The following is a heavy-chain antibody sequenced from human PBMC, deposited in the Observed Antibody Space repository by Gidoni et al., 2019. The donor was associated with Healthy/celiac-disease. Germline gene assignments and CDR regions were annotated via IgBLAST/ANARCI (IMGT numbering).Heavy chain of an antibody. CDR1: GGSISSSSSY. CDR3: ARPGYSSGWRGYYGMDV. J-gene: IGHJ6*02. D-gene: IGHD6-19*01. V-gene: IGHV4-39*01. Sequence: QLQLQESGPGLVKPSETLSLTCTVPGGSISSSSSYWGWIRQPPGKGLEWIGSIYYSGSTYYNPSLKSRVTISVDTSKNQFSLKLSSVTAADTAVYYCARPGYSSGWRGYYGMDVWGQGTTVTVSS. CDR2: IYYSGST.